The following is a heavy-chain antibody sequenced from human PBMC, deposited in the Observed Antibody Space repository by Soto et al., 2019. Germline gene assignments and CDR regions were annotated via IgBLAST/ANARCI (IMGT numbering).Heavy chain of an antibody. J-gene: IGHJ4*02. CDR2: ISYDGSNK. CDR3: AKSAVRGVIPHWADY. CDR1: GFTFSSYG. D-gene: IGHD3-10*01. V-gene: IGHV3-30*18. Sequence: GGSLRLSCAASGFTFSSYGMHWVRQAPGKGLEWVAVISYDGSNKYYADSVKGRFTISRDNSKNTLYLQMNSLRAEDTAVYYCAKSAVRGVIPHWADYWGQGTLVTVSS.